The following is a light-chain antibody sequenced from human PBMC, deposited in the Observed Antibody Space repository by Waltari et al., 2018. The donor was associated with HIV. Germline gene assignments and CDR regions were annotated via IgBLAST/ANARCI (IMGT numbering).Light chain of an antibody. J-gene: IGKJ4*01. CDR3: QQYFNTPLT. Sequence: DIVMTQSPDALALSLGERATINCQSSRTILYNSNNKNYLAWYQQKPGQPPKLLIYWASTRESGVPDRFSGSGSGTDFTLTISNVQTEDMAVYYCQQYFNTPLTFGGGTKVEIK. CDR2: WAS. CDR1: RTILYNSNNKNY. V-gene: IGKV4-1*01.